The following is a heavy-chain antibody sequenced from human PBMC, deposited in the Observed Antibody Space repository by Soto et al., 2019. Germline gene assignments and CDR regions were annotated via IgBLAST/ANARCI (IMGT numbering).Heavy chain of an antibody. D-gene: IGHD5-12*01. V-gene: IGHV1-2*04. J-gene: IGHJ6*03. Sequence: QVQLVQSGAEVKKPGASVKVSCKASGYTFSDYYIHWMRQAPGQGLEWMGWINPNSGGTKYAHKCQGWVTMTRDTSIKTAYMELSRLTSDDTAVYYCARESGGATATLDYYYFCMDVWGKGTTVTVSS. CDR1: GYTFSDYY. CDR3: ARESGGATATLDYYYFCMDV. CDR2: INPNSGGT.